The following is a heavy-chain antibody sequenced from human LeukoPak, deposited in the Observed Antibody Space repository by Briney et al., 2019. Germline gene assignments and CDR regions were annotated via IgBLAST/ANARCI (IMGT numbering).Heavy chain of an antibody. Sequence: GGSLRLSCAASGFTFSDYYMSWIRQAPGKGLEWVSYIGSSGTTIYYADSVKGRFTISRDNAKNSLFLQMNSLRAEDTAVYYCASDRMTTVTNDAFDIWGQGTMVTVSS. CDR2: IGSSGTTI. D-gene: IGHD4-17*01. J-gene: IGHJ3*02. CDR1: GFTFSDYY. V-gene: IGHV3-11*04. CDR3: ASDRMTTVTNDAFDI.